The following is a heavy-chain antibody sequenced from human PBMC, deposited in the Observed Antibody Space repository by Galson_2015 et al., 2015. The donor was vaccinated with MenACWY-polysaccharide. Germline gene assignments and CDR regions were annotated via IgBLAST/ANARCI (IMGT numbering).Heavy chain of an antibody. CDR2: VHSSGST. CDR1: GGSITNHY. CDR3: ARRSLGNWYFDL. Sequence: TCTVSGGSITNHYWSWIRQPAGKEMEWIGRVHSSGSTAYSPSLNSRVIMSVDMSKNRISLRLNSVTAADTAVYYCARRSLGNWYFDLWGRGALVTVSS. J-gene: IGHJ2*01. D-gene: IGHD7-27*01. V-gene: IGHV4-4*07.